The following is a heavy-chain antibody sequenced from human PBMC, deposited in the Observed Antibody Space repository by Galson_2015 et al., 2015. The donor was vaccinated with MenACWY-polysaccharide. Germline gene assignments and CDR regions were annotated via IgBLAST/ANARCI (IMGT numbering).Heavy chain of an antibody. CDR2: IYPGDSDI. D-gene: IGHD1-1*01. V-gene: IGHV5-51*03. CDR3: ARWLRTGTSSYFYNGMDV. J-gene: IGHJ6*02. CDR1: GYSFTNYW. Sequence: QSRAEVKKPGESLKVSCKGSGYSFTNYWIGWVRQMPGKGLEWMGIIYPGDSDIKYSPSFQGQVTISADKSISTAYLQWSSLKASDTAIYYCARWLRTGTSSYFYNGMDVWGQGTTVIVSS.